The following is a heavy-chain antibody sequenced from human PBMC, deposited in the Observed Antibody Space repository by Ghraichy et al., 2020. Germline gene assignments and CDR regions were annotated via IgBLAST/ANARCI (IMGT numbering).Heavy chain of an antibody. J-gene: IGHJ3*02. CDR3: AKGSVGGNDAFDI. V-gene: IGHV3-23*01. CDR2: ISGSGGST. D-gene: IGHD1-26*01. CDR1: GFTFSSYA. Sequence: GGSLRLSCAASGFTFSSYAMSWVRQAPGKGLEWVSAISGSGGSTYYTDSVKGRFTISRDNSKNTLYLQMNSLRAEDTAVYYCAKGSVGGNDAFDIWGQGTMVTVSS.